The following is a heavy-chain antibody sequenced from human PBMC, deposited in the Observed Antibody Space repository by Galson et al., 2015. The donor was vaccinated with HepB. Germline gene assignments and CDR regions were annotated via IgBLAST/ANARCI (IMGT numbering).Heavy chain of an antibody. J-gene: IGHJ1*01. Sequence: SLSLSCAASGFTFSSYAMSWVRQAPGKGLEWVSAISGSGGSTYYADSVKGRFTISRDNSKNTLYLQMNSLRAEDTAVYYCAKERCSSTSCYRSDNHVAYFQHWGQGTLVTVSS. CDR2: ISGSGGST. V-gene: IGHV3-23*01. CDR3: AKERCSSTSCYRSDNHVAYFQH. D-gene: IGHD2-2*01. CDR1: GFTFSSYA.